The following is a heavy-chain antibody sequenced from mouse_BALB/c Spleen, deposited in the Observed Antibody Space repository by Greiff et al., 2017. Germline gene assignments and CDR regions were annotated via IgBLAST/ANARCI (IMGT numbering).Heavy chain of an antibody. J-gene: IGHJ2*01. D-gene: IGHD2-14*01. CDR3: AKRVRQGYFDY. Sequence: DVHLVESGGDLVKPGGSLKLSCAASGFTFSSYGMSWVRQTPDKRLEWVATISSGGSYTYYPDSVKGRFTISRDNAKNTLYLQMSSLKSEDTAMYYCAKRVRQGYFDYWGQGTTLTVSS. V-gene: IGHV5-6*01. CDR1: GFTFSSYG. CDR2: ISSGGSYT.